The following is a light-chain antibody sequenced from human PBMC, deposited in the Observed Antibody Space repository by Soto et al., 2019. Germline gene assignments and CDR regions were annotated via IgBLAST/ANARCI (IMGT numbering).Light chain of an antibody. J-gene: IGKJ1*01. CDR3: QQYGSSPGT. CDR1: QSVTSNY. Sequence: IVLTQSPGTVSSTKGERVTLSCRASQSVTSNYLAWYQQKPGQSPRLLIFGASIRDTGLPDRFSGGGYGRDFTLTISRLEPEDSAVYYCQQYGSSPGTFGQRTKV. CDR2: GAS. V-gene: IGKV3-20*01.